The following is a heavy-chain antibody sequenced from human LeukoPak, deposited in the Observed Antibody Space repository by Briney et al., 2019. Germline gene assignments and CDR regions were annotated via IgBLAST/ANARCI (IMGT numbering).Heavy chain of an antibody. CDR1: GFTFSSSR. J-gene: IGHJ4*02. CDR2: ISSRGTTK. CDR3: ANFEPGYTSSWYAEF. V-gene: IGHV3-48*01. D-gene: IGHD6-13*01. Sequence: PGESLRLSCEVSGFTFSSSRMNWVRQAPGKGLEWVSYISSRGTTKHYADSVKGRFTISRDNAKNALYLQMNSLRVEDKAVYYCANFEPGYTSSWYAEFWGQGTLVTVSS.